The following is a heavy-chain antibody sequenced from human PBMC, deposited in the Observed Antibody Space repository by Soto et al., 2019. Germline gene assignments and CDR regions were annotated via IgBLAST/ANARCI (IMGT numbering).Heavy chain of an antibody. CDR1: GYTFTSYG. CDR2: ISAYNGNT. Sequence: RASVKVSCKGAGYTFTSYGISWGRQAPGQGLEWMGWISAYNGNTNYAQKLRGRVTMTTDTSTSTAYMELRSLRSDDTAVYYCARDPAEFGYSSSWYRVNWFDPWGQGTLVTVSS. J-gene: IGHJ5*02. V-gene: IGHV1-18*01. D-gene: IGHD6-13*01. CDR3: ARDPAEFGYSSSWYRVNWFDP.